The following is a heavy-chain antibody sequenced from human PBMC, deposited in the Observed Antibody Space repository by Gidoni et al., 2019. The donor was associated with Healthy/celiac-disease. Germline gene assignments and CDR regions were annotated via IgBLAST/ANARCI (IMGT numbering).Heavy chain of an antibody. D-gene: IGHD6-19*01. CDR2: IIPILGIA. CDR3: ARDRPKWLVPDY. V-gene: IGHV1-69*08. CDR1: GGTFSSYT. Sequence: QVQLVQSGAEVKKPGSSVKVSCKASGGTFSSYTISWVRQAPGQGLEWMGRIIPILGIANYAQKFQGRVTITADKSTSTAYMELSSLRSEDTAVYYCARDRPKWLVPDYWGQGTLVTVSS. J-gene: IGHJ4*02.